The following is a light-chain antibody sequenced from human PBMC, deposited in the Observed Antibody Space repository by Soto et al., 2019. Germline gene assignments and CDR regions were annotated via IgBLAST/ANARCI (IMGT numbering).Light chain of an antibody. CDR2: GAS. CDR3: QQYGRSPPYT. Sequence: EIVLTHSPGTLSLSPGERATLSCRASQSLSTTYLAWYQQKPGQAPRLLIYGASSRATGIPDRFGGSGSGTDFTLTISRLEDEEFAVYYCQQYGRSPPYTFGQGTKLDIK. J-gene: IGKJ2*01. V-gene: IGKV3-20*01. CDR1: QSLSTTY.